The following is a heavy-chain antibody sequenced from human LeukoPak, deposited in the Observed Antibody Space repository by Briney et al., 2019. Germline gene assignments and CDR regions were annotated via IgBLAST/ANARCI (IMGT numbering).Heavy chain of an antibody. D-gene: IGHD3-3*01. CDR2: IYYSGST. V-gene: IGHV4-59*01. Sequence: SETLSLTCTVSGGSISSYYWSWIRQPPGKGLEWIGYIYYSGSTNYNPSLKSRVTISVDTSKNQFSLKLSSVTAADTAVYYCARGLLYDFWSGLVVWGQGTTVTVSS. CDR1: GGSISSYY. J-gene: IGHJ6*02. CDR3: ARGLLYDFWSGLVV.